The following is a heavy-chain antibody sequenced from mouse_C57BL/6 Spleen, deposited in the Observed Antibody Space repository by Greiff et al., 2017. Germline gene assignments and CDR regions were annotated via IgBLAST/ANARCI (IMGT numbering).Heavy chain of an antibody. CDR1: GYTFTSYW. CDR3: AGGDGYYSYFDY. Sequence: QVQLQQSGTELVKPGASVKLSCKASGYTFTSYWMHWVKQRPGQGLEWIGNINPSNGGTNYNEKFKSKATLTVDKSSSTAYMQLSSLTSEDSAVYYCAGGDGYYSYFDYWGQGTTLTVSS. CDR2: INPSNGGT. V-gene: IGHV1-53*01. D-gene: IGHD2-3*01. J-gene: IGHJ2*01.